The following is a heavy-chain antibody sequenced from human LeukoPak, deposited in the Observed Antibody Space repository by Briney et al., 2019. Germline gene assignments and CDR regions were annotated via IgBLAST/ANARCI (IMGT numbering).Heavy chain of an antibody. CDR3: ASDPDYYESRGYYYA. V-gene: IGHV3-30-3*01. Sequence: GESLRLSCAASGFTFSSYAMHWVRQAPGKGLEWVAVISYDGSNKYYADSVKGRFTISRDNSKNTLYLQMNSLRAEDTAVYYCASDPDYYESRGYYYAWGQGTLVTVSS. CDR1: GFTFSSYA. J-gene: IGHJ5*02. D-gene: IGHD3-22*01. CDR2: ISYDGSNK.